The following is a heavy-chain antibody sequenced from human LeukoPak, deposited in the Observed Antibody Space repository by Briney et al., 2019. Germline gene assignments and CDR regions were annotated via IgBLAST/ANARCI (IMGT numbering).Heavy chain of an antibody. V-gene: IGHV3-23*01. CDR2: ISGSGGST. Sequence: GGSLRLSCAASGFTFSSYAMSWVRQAPGKGLEWVSAISGSGGSTYYADSVKGRFTISRDNSKNTLYLQMNSLRAEHTAVYYCAKDLGSYGVPSYFDYWGQGTLVTVSS. CDR3: AKDLGSYGVPSYFDY. CDR1: GFTFSSYA. J-gene: IGHJ4*02. D-gene: IGHD5-18*01.